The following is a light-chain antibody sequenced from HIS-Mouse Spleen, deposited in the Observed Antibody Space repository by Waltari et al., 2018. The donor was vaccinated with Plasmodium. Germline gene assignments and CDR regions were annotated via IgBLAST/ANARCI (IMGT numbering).Light chain of an antibody. Sequence: DIQMTQSTSSLYASVGTRVTITCQASQDISNYLNWYQQKPGKAPKLLIYDSSNLETGVPSRFSGSGSGTDFTFTISSLQPEDIATYYCQQYDNLPLYTFGQGTKLEIK. CDR1: QDISNY. J-gene: IGKJ2*01. CDR2: DSS. CDR3: QQYDNLPLYT. V-gene: IGKV1-33*01.